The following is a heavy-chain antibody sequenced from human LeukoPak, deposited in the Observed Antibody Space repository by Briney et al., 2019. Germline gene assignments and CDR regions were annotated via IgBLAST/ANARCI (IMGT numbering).Heavy chain of an antibody. V-gene: IGHV4-34*01. CDR1: GGSFSGYY. CDR3: ARGSVLRYFDWLLYYYYYMDV. D-gene: IGHD3-9*01. J-gene: IGHJ6*03. CDR2: INHSGST. Sequence: PSETLSLTCAVYGGSFSGYYWSWIRHPPGKGLEWIGEINHSGSTNYNPSLKSRVTISVDTSKNQFSLKLRSVTAADTAVYYCARGSVLRYFDWLLYYYYYMDVWGKGTTVTVSS.